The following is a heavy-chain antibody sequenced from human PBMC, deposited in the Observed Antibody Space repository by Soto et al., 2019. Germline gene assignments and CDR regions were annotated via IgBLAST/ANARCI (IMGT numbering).Heavy chain of an antibody. CDR2: ISYDGSNK. CDR1: GFTFSSFG. V-gene: IGHV3-30*18. J-gene: IGHJ4*02. Sequence: LRLSCAASGFTFSSFGMHWVRQAPGKGLEWVAVISYDGSNKYYADSVKGRFTISRDNSKNTLYLQMNSLRAEDTAVYYCAKGTTYYYDSSGYLKGYFDYWGQGTLVTVSS. CDR3: AKGTTYYYDSSGYLKGYFDY. D-gene: IGHD3-22*01.